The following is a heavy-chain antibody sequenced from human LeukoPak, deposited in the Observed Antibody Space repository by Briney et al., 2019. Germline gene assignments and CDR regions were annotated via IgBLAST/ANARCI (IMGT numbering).Heavy chain of an antibody. CDR2: ISGSGGST. D-gene: IGHD3-22*01. CDR1: GFTFSSYA. CDR3: AKEFLDNSGYYGGGAVDY. J-gene: IGHJ4*02. Sequence: TGGSLRLSCAASGFTFSSYAMSWVRQAPGKGLEWVSGISGSGGSTYYADSVKGRLTIPRDNSKNTLYLQMNSLRAEDTAVYYCAKEFLDNSGYYGGGAVDYWGQGTLVTVSS. V-gene: IGHV3-23*01.